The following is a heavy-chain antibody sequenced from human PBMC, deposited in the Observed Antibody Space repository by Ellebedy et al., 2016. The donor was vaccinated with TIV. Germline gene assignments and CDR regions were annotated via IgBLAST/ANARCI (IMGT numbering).Heavy chain of an antibody. CDR1: GGSISSYY. Sequence: SETLSLTXTVSGGSISSYYWSWIRQPPGKGLEWIGYIYYSGSTNYNPSLKSRVTISVDTSKNQFSLKLSSVTAADTAVYYCARRVSAARPKTDYYYMDVWGKGTTVTVSS. CDR2: IYYSGST. CDR3: ARRVSAARPKTDYYYMDV. J-gene: IGHJ6*03. D-gene: IGHD6-6*01. V-gene: IGHV4-59*01.